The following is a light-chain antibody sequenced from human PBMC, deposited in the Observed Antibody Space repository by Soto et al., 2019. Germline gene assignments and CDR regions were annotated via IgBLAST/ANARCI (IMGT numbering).Light chain of an antibody. Sequence: EIVLTQSPGTLSLSPGERATLSCRASQSVSSSHLAWYQQKPGQAPRLLIYGASSRATGIPDRFSGSGSGTDVTLTISRLEPEDFAVYYCQQYGSSPLTFGGGTKVDIK. CDR3: QQYGSSPLT. CDR1: QSVSSSH. V-gene: IGKV3-20*01. CDR2: GAS. J-gene: IGKJ4*01.